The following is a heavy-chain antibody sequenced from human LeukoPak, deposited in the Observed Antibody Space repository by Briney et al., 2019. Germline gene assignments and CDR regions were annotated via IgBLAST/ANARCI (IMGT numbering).Heavy chain of an antibody. J-gene: IGHJ4*02. CDR1: GFTFSSYA. CDR2: ISGSGDST. V-gene: IGHV3-23*01. Sequence: PGGSLRLSCAASGFTFSSYAMSWVRQASGKGLEWVSAISGSGDSTSYANSVKGRFTISRDNSKNTVYLLMNSLRAEDTALYYCVKDLVFGSSWYYFDQWGQGTLVTVSS. D-gene: IGHD6-13*01. CDR3: VKDLVFGSSWYYFDQ.